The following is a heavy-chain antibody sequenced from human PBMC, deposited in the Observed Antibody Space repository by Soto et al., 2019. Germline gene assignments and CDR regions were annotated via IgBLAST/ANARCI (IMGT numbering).Heavy chain of an antibody. J-gene: IGHJ5*02. CDR2: ISSSGGTK. CDR1: GFSFSDYY. V-gene: IGHV3-11*01. CDR3: ARGYSSSWTYNWFDP. Sequence: XESLRLSCAASGFSFSDYYMTGIRQAPGKGLEWVSYISSSGGTKYHADSVKGRFTISRDNAKNSLYLQMNSLRAEDTAVYYCARGYSSSWTYNWFDPWGQGTLVTVSS. D-gene: IGHD6-13*01.